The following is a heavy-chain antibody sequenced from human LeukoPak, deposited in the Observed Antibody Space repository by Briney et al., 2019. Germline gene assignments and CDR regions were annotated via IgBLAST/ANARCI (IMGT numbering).Heavy chain of an antibody. D-gene: IGHD5-18*01. CDR1: GGSFSGYY. J-gene: IGHJ6*03. CDR2: INHSGSN. Sequence: SETLSLTCAAYGGSFSGYYWSWIRQPPGKGLEWIGEINHSGSNNYNPSLKSRVTISVDTSKNQFSLKLSSVTAVDTAVYYCARERYSYGYAPWVYYMDVWGKGTTVTVSS. V-gene: IGHV4-34*01. CDR3: ARERYSYGYAPWVYYMDV.